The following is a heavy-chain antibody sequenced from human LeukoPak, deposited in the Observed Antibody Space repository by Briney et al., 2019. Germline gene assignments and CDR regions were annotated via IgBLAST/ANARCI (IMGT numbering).Heavy chain of an antibody. CDR1: GFTFSTCA. V-gene: IGHV3-23*01. J-gene: IGHJ5*02. CDR3: AKGSDYNLYFDH. Sequence: GGSLRLSCAASGFTFSTCAMNWVRQAPGKGLEWVSTISGSSEGTYYADSVKGRFTISRDSSKDTVYLQMDSLRAEDTAVYYCAKGSDYNLYFDHWGQGALVTVSS. CDR2: ISGSSEGT. D-gene: IGHD1-26*01.